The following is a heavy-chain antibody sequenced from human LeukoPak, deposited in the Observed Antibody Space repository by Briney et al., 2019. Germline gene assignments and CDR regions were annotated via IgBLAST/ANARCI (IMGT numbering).Heavy chain of an antibody. V-gene: IGHV3-7*01. D-gene: IGHD6-19*01. CDR1: GFTFSSYM. Sequence: GGSLRLSCAASGFTFSSYMMNWVRQAPGKGLEWVANIKQDGSEKYYVDSVKGRFTISRDNAKNSLYLQMNSLRAEDTAVYYCARAPGGSGWWGEYFDYWGQGTLVTVSS. CDR3: ARAPGGSGWWGEYFDY. J-gene: IGHJ4*02. CDR2: IKQDGSEK.